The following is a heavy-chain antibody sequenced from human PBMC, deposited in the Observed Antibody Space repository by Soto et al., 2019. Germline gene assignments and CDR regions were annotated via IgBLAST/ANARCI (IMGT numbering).Heavy chain of an antibody. J-gene: IGHJ6*02. Sequence: QVQLVESGGGVVQPGRSLRLACAASGFTFSSYAMHWVRQAPGKGLEWVAVISYDGSNKYYADSVKGRFTISRDNSKNTLYLQMNSLRAEDTAVYYCARFMTTVTSTYYYYGMDVWGQGTTVTVSS. D-gene: IGHD4-17*01. CDR3: ARFMTTVTSTYYYYGMDV. CDR2: ISYDGSNK. V-gene: IGHV3-30-3*01. CDR1: GFTFSSYA.